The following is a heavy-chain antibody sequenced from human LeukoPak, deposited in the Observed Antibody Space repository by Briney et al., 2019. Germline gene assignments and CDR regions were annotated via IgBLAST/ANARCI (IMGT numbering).Heavy chain of an antibody. CDR2: ITISSNYI. CDR1: GFTFSRYS. D-gene: IGHD3-3*01. V-gene: IGHV3-21*01. J-gene: IGHJ3*02. CDR3: ARGSRFGVVERDAFDI. Sequence: GGSLRLSCAASGFTFSRYSMNCVRQAPGKGVEWVSSITISSNYIYYTDSVKGRFTISRDNAKNSLYLQMNSLRAEDTAVYYCARGSRFGVVERDAFDIWGQGTMVTVSS.